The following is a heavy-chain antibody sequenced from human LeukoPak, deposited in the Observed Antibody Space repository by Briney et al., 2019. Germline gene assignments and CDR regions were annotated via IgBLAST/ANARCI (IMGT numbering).Heavy chain of an antibody. CDR1: GYTFGAYG. CDR3: ARDIQTVAGHPVDY. Sequence: ASVKVSCKTSGYTFGAYGINWVRQAPGQGLEWMGWINTYNGNTHFAQKFQDRVTLTTDTPTSTVFMDLRSLSSGDTAVYFCARDIQTVAGHPVDYWGQGTLVTVSS. J-gene: IGHJ4*02. V-gene: IGHV1-18*01. D-gene: IGHD6-19*01. CDR2: INTYNGNT.